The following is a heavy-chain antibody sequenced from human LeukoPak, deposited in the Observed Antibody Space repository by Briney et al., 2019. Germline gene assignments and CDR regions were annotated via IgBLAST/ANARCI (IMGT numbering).Heavy chain of an antibody. V-gene: IGHV4-34*01. CDR3: ARHSGWYVY. CDR1: GGSFSGYY. CDR2: INHSGST. Sequence: PSETLSLTCAVSGGSFSGYYWSWIRQPPGKGLEWIGEINHSGSTNYNPSLKSRVTISVDTSKNQFSLKLSSVTAADTAVYYCARHSGWYVYWGQGTLVTVSS. D-gene: IGHD6-19*01. J-gene: IGHJ4*02.